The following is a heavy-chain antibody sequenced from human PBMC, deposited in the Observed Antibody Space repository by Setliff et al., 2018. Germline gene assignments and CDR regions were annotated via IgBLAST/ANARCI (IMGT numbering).Heavy chain of an antibody. D-gene: IGHD3-3*01. V-gene: IGHV4-61*09. CDR2: IYTSWST. Sequence: SETLSLTCTVSGDPMSSRRYYWAWIRQPAGKGLEWIGQIYTSWSTNYDPSLKSRVTISLDTSNNQFSLSLSSVTAADTAVYYCARMSGFQYMDVWGKGTTVTVSS. CDR1: GDPMSSRRYY. CDR3: ARMSGFQYMDV. J-gene: IGHJ6*03.